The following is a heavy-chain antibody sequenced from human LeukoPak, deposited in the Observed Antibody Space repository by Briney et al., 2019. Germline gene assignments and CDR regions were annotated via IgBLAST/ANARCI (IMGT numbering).Heavy chain of an antibody. J-gene: IGHJ4*02. CDR3: ARASYISSWYFDY. V-gene: IGHV3-11*06. Sequence: GGSLRLSCAASGFTFSDYYMTWIRQAPGKGLEWVSYISSSSSYTNYADSVKGRFTISRDNAKNSLYLQMNSLRDEDTAVYYCARASYISSWYFDYWGQGTLVTVSS. CDR2: ISSSSSYT. D-gene: IGHD6-13*01. CDR1: GFTFSDYY.